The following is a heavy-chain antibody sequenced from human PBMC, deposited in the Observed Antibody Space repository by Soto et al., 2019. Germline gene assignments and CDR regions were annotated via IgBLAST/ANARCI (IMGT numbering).Heavy chain of an antibody. Sequence: HPGGSLRLSCAASGFTFSSYAMSWVRQAPGKGLEWVSAISGSGGNTYYADSVKGRFTISRDNSKNTLYLQMNSLRAEDTAVYYCAKEVISYYDFWSGYLDYWGQGTPVTVSS. CDR3: AKEVISYYDFWSGYLDY. D-gene: IGHD3-3*01. CDR1: GFTFSSYA. J-gene: IGHJ4*02. V-gene: IGHV3-23*01. CDR2: ISGSGGNT.